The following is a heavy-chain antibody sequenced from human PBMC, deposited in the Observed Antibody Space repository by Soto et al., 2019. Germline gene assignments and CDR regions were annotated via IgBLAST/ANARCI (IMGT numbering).Heavy chain of an antibody. D-gene: IGHD1-26*01. CDR3: TTHGVGATFAINDAFDI. CDR2: IKSKTDGGTT. J-gene: IGHJ3*02. CDR1: GFTFSNAW. V-gene: IGHV3-15*07. Sequence: EVQLVESGGGLVKPGGSLRLSCAASGFTFSNAWMNWVRQAPGKGLEWVGRIKSKTDGGTTDYAAPVKGRFTISRDDSKNTLYLQMNSLKTEDTAVYYCTTHGVGATFAINDAFDIWGQGTMVTVSS.